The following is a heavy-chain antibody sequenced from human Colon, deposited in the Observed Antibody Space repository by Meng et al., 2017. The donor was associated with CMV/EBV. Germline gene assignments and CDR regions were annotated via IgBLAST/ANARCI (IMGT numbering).Heavy chain of an antibody. CDR1: GFTFNSYT. CDR3: ARAAIPVISAAELGS. Sequence: GGSLRLSCVASGFTFNSYTMNWVRQPPGKGLEWVSSISGGNTYIYYADSVLGRFTISRDNAKNSLYLQMTNVSAEDTAVYFCARAAIPVISAAELGSWGQGTLVTVSS. CDR2: ISGGNTYI. J-gene: IGHJ4*02. V-gene: IGHV3-21*01. D-gene: IGHD2-21*02.